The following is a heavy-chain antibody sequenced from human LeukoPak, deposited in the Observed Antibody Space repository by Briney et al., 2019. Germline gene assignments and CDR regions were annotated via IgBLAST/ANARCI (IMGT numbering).Heavy chain of an antibody. V-gene: IGHV3-53*01. CDR2: IYSGGST. D-gene: IGHD6-13*01. CDR3: ARRNSSSWYNWFDP. Sequence: GGSLRLSCAASGFAVSSNYMSWVRQAPGKGLEWVSVIYSGGSTYYADSVKGRFTISRDNSKNTLYLQMNSLRAEDTAVYYCARRNSSSWYNWFDPWGQGTLVTVSS. CDR1: GFAVSSNY. J-gene: IGHJ5*02.